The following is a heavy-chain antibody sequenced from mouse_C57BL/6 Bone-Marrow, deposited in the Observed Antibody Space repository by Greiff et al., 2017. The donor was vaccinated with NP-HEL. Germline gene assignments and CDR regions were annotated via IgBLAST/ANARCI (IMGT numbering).Heavy chain of an antibody. V-gene: IGHV5-6*01. CDR1: GFTFSSYG. CDR3: ARRMVTILDY. J-gene: IGHJ2*01. CDR2: ISSGGGYT. Sequence: EVQVVESGGDLVKPGGSLKLSCAASGFTFSSYGMSWVRQTPDKRLEWVATISSGGGYTYYPDSVKGRFTISRDKAKNTLYLQMSSLKSEDTAMYYCARRMVTILDYWGQGTTLTVSS. D-gene: IGHD2-2*01.